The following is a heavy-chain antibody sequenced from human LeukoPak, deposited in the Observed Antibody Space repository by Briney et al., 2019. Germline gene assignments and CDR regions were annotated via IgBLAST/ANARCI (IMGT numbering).Heavy chain of an antibody. Sequence: SQTLSPTCAVSGGSISSGGYCWSWIRQPPGKGLEWIGYIYHSGSTYYNPSLKSRVTISVDRSKNQFSLKLSSVTAADTAVYYCARERRDGYNRPYYGMDVWGQGTTVTVSS. V-gene: IGHV4-30-2*01. CDR2: IYHSGST. CDR3: ARERRDGYNRPYYGMDV. D-gene: IGHD5-24*01. J-gene: IGHJ6*02. CDR1: GGSISSGGYC.